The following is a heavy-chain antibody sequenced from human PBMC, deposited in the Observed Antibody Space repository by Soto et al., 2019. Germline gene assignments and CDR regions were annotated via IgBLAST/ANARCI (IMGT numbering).Heavy chain of an antibody. D-gene: IGHD2-2*01. J-gene: IGHJ4*02. CDR1: GGSFSGYY. CDR2: INHSGST. Sequence: QVQLQQWGAGLLKPSETLSLTCAVYGGSFSGYYWSWIRQPPGKGLEWIGEINHSGSTNYNPSLKSRVTISVDTSKNQFSLKLSSVTAADTAVYYCARGRVGPPPHYFDYWGQGTLVTVSS. V-gene: IGHV4-34*01. CDR3: ARGRVGPPPHYFDY.